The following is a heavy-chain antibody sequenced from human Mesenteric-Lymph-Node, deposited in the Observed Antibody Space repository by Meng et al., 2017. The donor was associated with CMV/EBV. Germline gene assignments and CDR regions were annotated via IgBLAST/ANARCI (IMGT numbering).Heavy chain of an antibody. D-gene: IGHD5-24*01. CDR1: GFTFDDYT. CDR2: ISFASSHR. V-gene: IGHV3-21*01. CDR3: VRVGEMGTTTYYYYGMDV. J-gene: IGHJ6*02. Sequence: GGSLRLSCAASGFTFDDYTMHWVRQAPGKGLEWVASISFASSHRYYVDSVRGRFTISRDNAKNSLYVQINSLRAEDTAVYYCVRVGEMGTTTYYYYGMDVWGQGTTVTVSS.